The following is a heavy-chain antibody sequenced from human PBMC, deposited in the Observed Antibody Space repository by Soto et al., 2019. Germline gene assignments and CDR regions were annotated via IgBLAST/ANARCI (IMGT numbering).Heavy chain of an antibody. CDR3: VRDSGAKLSSS. J-gene: IGHJ4*02. Sequence: SVKVSCKASGGTFSSYRINWVRQAPGQGLEWVGGIVPIYRTADYAQKFQGRVTITADESARTFYMELRSLKSQDTAVYYCVRDSGAKLSSSWGQGTLVTVSS. CDR1: GGTFSSYR. CDR2: IVPIYRTA. D-gene: IGHD6-13*01. V-gene: IGHV1-69*13.